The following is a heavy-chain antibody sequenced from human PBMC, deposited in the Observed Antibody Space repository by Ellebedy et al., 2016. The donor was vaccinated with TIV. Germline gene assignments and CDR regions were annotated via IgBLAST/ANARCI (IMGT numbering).Heavy chain of an antibody. D-gene: IGHD4-23*01. CDR1: GFTFSSHA. CDR3: ENDRSLGSNWSRHLDY. Sequence: GESLKISCAASGFTFSSHAMHWVRQAPGNGLERVSYLRSRSRALEYADSVKCRFTISRYNAKNSLYLQMNSLRDEDTAISYSENDRSLGSNWSRHLDYWGEGTLVTVSS. CDR2: LRSRSRAL. V-gene: IGHV3-48*02. J-gene: IGHJ4*02.